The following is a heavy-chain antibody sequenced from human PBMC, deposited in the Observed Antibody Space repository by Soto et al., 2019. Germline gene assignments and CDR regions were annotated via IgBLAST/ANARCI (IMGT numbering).Heavy chain of an antibody. J-gene: IGHJ3*01. D-gene: IGHD4-4*01. V-gene: IGHV3-53*01. CDR2: FYDLDGT. Sequence: VQLVESGGGLIQPGGSLRLSCAVSGLTVSGKKYVAWVRQAPGKGLEWVSGFYDLDGTYYADSLKGRFTTSGDSSRTIVYLQMNDLRTEDTAVYYCATWHLQEHAYDVWGQGTTVTVSS. CDR3: ATWHLQEHAYDV. CDR1: GLTVSGKKY.